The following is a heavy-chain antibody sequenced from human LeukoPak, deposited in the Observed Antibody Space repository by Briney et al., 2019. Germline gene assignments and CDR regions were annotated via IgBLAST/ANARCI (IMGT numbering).Heavy chain of an antibody. J-gene: IGHJ4*02. CDR3: ATGPQAVFGVYFDY. CDR2: FDPEDGET. V-gene: IGHV1-24*01. CDR1: GYTLTELS. D-gene: IGHD3-3*01. Sequence: ASVKVSCKVSGYTLTELSMHWVRQAPGKGLEWMGGFDPEDGETIYAQKFQGRVTMTEDTSTDTAYMELSSLRSEDTAVYYCATGPQAVFGVYFDYWGQGTLVTVSS.